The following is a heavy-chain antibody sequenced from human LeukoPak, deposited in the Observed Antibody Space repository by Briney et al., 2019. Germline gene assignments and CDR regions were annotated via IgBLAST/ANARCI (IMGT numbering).Heavy chain of an antibody. CDR3: AGDFITRTSR. CDR2: INHSGST. D-gene: IGHD1-7*01. CDR1: GGSFSGYY. Sequence: PSETLSLICAVYGGSFSGYYWSWIRQPPGKGLEWIGEINHSGSTNYDPALKSRVTISVDTSKNQFSLKLSSVTAADTAVYYCAGDFITRTSRWGQGTLVTVSS. J-gene: IGHJ4*02. V-gene: IGHV4-34*01.